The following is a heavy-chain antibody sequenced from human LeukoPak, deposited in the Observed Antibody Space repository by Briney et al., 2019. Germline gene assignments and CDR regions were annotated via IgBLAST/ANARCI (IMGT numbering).Heavy chain of an antibody. Sequence: SGGSLRPSCAASGFTFSDFSMNWVRHTPGKGLEWVSYISASGSTLYYADSVRGRFIISRDNAKNSLFLQMNSLRDEDTAVYYCARYPSVAAPGWGRRFDHWGQGTRVSVSS. CDR1: GFTFSDFS. J-gene: IGHJ5*02. CDR3: ARYPSVAAPGWGRRFDH. CDR2: ISASGSTL. D-gene: IGHD6-13*01. V-gene: IGHV3-48*02.